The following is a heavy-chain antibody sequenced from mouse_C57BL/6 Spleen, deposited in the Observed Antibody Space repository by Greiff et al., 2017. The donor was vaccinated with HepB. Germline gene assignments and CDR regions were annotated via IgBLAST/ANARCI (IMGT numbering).Heavy chain of an antibody. D-gene: IGHD2-3*01. CDR2: IDPETGGT. J-gene: IGHJ3*01. CDR1: GYTFTDYE. V-gene: IGHV1-15*01. CDR3: TRFGGYSFAY. Sequence: QVQLQQSGAELVRPGASVTLSCKASGYTFTDYEMHWVKQTPVHGLEWIGAIDPETGGTAYNQKFKGEAILTADKSSSTAYMELRSLTSEDSAVYYCTRFGGYSFAYWGQGTLVTVSA.